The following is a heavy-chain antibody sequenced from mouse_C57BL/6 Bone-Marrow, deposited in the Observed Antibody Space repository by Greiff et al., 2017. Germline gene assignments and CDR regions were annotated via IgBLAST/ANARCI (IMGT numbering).Heavy chain of an antibody. V-gene: IGHV1-55*01. D-gene: IGHD1-1*01. CDR2: IYPGSGST. J-gene: IGHJ2*01. CDR1: GYTFTSYW. Sequence: QVQLQQPGAELVKPGASVKMSCKASGYTFTSYWITWVKQRPGQGLEWIGDIYPGSGSTNYNEKFKSKATLTVDTSSSTAYMQLSSLTSEDSAVYYCARRSSITTVVATDYFDYWGQGTTLTVSS. CDR3: ARRSSITTVVATDYFDY.